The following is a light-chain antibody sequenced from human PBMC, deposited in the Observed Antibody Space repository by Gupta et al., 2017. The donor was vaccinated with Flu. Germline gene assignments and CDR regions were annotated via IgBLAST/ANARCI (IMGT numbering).Light chain of an antibody. V-gene: IGLV2-14*01. CDR2: EVS. Sequence: QSALTQPASVSGSPGQSIAISCTGTSSDIGGYDYVSWYQQHPGNAPKLMLFEVSRRPAGISDRFSGSRSGTTASLTISGLLAEDEAFYYCSSYTNANNVVVFGGGTKLTVL. CDR1: SSDIGGYDY. J-gene: IGLJ2*01. CDR3: SSYTNANNVVV.